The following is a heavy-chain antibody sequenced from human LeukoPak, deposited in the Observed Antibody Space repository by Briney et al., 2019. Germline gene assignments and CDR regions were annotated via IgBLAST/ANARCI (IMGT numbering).Heavy chain of an antibody. Sequence: GGSLRLFCAASGFTFSSYAMSWVRQAPGKGLEWVSAISGSGGSTYYADSVKGRFTISRDNSKNTLYLQMNSLRAEDTAVYYCAKDRYSSSWYGSFDYWGQGTLVTVSS. J-gene: IGHJ4*02. V-gene: IGHV3-23*01. CDR2: ISGSGGST. CDR3: AKDRYSSSWYGSFDY. D-gene: IGHD6-13*01. CDR1: GFTFSSYA.